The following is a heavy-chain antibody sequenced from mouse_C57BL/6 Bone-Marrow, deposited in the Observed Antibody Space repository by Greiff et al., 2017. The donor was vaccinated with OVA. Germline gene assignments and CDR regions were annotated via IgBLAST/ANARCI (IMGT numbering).Heavy chain of an antibody. D-gene: IGHD2-5*01. CDR1: GYTFTDYY. Sequence: EVQLQQSGPELVKPGASVKISCKASGYTFTDYYMNWVKQSHGKSLEWIGDINPNNGGTSYNQKFKGKATLTVDKSSSTAYMELRSLTSEDSAVYYCARVRAYYSNSSGMDYWGQGTSVTVSS. V-gene: IGHV1-26*01. CDR3: ARVRAYYSNSSGMDY. J-gene: IGHJ4*01. CDR2: INPNNGGT.